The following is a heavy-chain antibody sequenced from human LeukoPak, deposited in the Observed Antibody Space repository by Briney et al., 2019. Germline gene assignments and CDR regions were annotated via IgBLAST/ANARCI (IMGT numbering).Heavy chain of an antibody. CDR2: IAYDGSNK. V-gene: IGHV3-30-3*01. CDR3: ARDIYSGLLAGYFDY. Sequence: GGSLRLSCAASGFTFSSYAMHWVRQAPGKGLEWVADIAYDGSNKYYADSVKGRFTISRDNSKNTLYLQMNSLRAEDTAVYYCARDIYSGLLAGYFDYWGQGTLVTVSS. J-gene: IGHJ4*02. D-gene: IGHD5-12*01. CDR1: GFTFSSYA.